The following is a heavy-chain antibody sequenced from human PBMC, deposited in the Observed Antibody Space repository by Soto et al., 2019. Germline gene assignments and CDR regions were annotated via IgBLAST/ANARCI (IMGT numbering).Heavy chain of an antibody. Sequence: PGGSLRLSCAASGFTFDDYAMHWVRQAPGKGLEWVSGISWNSGSIGYADSVKGRFTISRDNAKNSLYLQMNSLRAEDTALYYCAKEGITMVRGAMFLNYYYYGMDVWGQGTTVTVSS. CDR2: ISWNSGSI. CDR3: AKEGITMVRGAMFLNYYYYGMDV. J-gene: IGHJ6*02. V-gene: IGHV3-9*01. CDR1: GFTFDDYA. D-gene: IGHD3-10*01.